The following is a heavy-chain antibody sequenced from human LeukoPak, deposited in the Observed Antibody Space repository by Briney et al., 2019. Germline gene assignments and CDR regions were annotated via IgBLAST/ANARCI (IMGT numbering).Heavy chain of an antibody. Sequence: GRPLRLSCAASGFTFSSYGMHWVRQAPGKGLEWVAVIWYDGSNKYYADSVKGRFTISRDHSKNTLYLQMNSLRAEDTAVYYCARVPTPGFWGTSYTYYFDRWGQGTLVTVSS. CDR1: GFTFSSYG. CDR3: ARVPTPGFWGTSYTYYFDR. CDR2: IWYDGSNK. J-gene: IGHJ4*02. V-gene: IGHV3-33*01. D-gene: IGHD3-3*01.